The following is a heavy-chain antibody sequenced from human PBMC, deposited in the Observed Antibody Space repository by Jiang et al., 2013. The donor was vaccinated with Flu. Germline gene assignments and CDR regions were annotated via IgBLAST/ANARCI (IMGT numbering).Heavy chain of an antibody. V-gene: IGHV6-1*01. CDR2: TYYRSKWYL. Sequence: QTLSLTCVISGDNVSSNIAAWTWIRQSPTRGLEWLGRTYYRSKWYLDYALSVQSRITINPDTSKNQFSLHLKSVTPEDSALYYCASGPGDYWGQGILATVSS. CDR1: GDNVSSNIAA. CDR3: ASGPGDY. J-gene: IGHJ4*02.